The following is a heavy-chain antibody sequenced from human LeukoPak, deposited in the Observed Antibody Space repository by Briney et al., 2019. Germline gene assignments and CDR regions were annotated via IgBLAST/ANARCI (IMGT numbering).Heavy chain of an antibody. CDR3: ARVLGWAAFDY. CDR2: IYSSGST. CDR1: GGCSSSFY. Sequence: PSETLSPTRTVYGGCSSSFYVSWFRQPAGKGLEWIGRIYSSGSTNYNPSLKSRVTMSVDTSENQFSLKLSSVTAADTAVYYCARVLGWAAFDYWGQGTLVTVSS. V-gene: IGHV4-4*07. D-gene: IGHD2-15*01. J-gene: IGHJ4*02.